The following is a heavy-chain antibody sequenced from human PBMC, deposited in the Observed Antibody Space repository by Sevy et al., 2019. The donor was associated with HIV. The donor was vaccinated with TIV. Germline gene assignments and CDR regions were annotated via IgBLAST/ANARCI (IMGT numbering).Heavy chain of an antibody. Sequence: GGSLKLSCAASGFTFSSYGMHWVRQAPGKGLEWVAVIWYDGSNKYYADSVKGRFTISRDNSKNTLYLQMNSLRAEDTAVYYCARGGSGSYYYYYYMDVWGKGTTVTVSS. CDR3: ARGGSGSYYYYYYMDV. V-gene: IGHV3-33*01. CDR1: GFTFSSYG. D-gene: IGHD3-10*01. J-gene: IGHJ6*03. CDR2: IWYDGSNK.